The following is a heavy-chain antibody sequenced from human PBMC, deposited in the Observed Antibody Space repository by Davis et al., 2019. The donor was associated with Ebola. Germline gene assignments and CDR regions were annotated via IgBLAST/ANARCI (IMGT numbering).Heavy chain of an antibody. CDR3: ARRERFLEWPHRGGDY. CDR2: IYQSGST. J-gene: IGHJ4*02. D-gene: IGHD3-3*01. Sequence: SETLSLTCAVSGYSITSGYFWGWIRQPPGKGLEWIGSIYQSGSTYYNPSLKSRVSISVDTSKNQFSLKLGSVTAADTAVYYCARRERFLEWPHRGGDYWGQGILVTVSS. V-gene: IGHV4-38-2*01. CDR1: GYSITSGYF.